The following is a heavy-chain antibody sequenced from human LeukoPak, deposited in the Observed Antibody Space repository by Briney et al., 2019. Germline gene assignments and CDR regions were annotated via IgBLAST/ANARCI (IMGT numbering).Heavy chain of an antibody. Sequence: GESLKISCKGSGYRFSAYWIAWVRQMPGKGLEWMGIIYPDDSDTRYSPSFQGQVTISADKSVSTAYLQWSSLKASDTAMYFCARPNITSYYDSRGYDAFDVWGQGTVVTVSS. CDR2: IYPDDSDT. CDR3: ARPNITSYYDSRGYDAFDV. J-gene: IGHJ3*01. D-gene: IGHD3-22*01. CDR1: GYRFSAYW. V-gene: IGHV5-51*01.